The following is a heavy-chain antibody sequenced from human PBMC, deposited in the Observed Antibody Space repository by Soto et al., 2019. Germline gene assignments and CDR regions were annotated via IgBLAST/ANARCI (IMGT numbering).Heavy chain of an antibody. CDR1: GFAFTSSA. V-gene: IGHV1-58*02. J-gene: IGHJ3*02. D-gene: IGHD3-9*01. CDR2: IVVGSGNT. CDR3: AAGWTTYYDILTGYYIDAFDI. Sequence: ASVKVSCKAPGFAFTSSAMQWVRQAREQRLEWIGWIVVGSGNTNYAQKFQERVTITRDMSTSTAYMELSSLRSEDTAVYYCAAGWTTYYDILTGYYIDAFDIWGQGTMVTVSS.